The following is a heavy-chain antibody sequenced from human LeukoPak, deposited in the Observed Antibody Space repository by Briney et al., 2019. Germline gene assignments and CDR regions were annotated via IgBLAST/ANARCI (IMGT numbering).Heavy chain of an antibody. CDR3: ARDLRSGWHWPLTGDFDY. D-gene: IGHD6-19*01. J-gene: IGHJ4*02. Sequence: GGSLRLSCVASGFTFGKYWMSWVRQAPGKGLEWVANIKLDGSEKNYVDSVKGRFTISRDNTKNSLYLQMNSLRVEDTAVFYCARDLRSGWHWPLTGDFDYWGQGTLVTVSS. CDR1: GFTFGKYW. CDR2: IKLDGSEK. V-gene: IGHV3-7*03.